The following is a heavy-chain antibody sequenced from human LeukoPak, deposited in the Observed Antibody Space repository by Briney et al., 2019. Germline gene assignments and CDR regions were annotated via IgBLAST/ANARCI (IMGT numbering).Heavy chain of an antibody. CDR2: IYSGGST. CDR1: GFTVSSNY. CDR3: EKDSGNQNDWFDP. Sequence: GGSLRLSCAASGFTVSSNYMSWVRQGPGKGLEWVTVIYSGGSTYYADSVKGRFTISRDNSKNTLYLQMNSLTAEDTAVYSCEKDSGNQNDWFDPWGQGTLVTVSS. V-gene: IGHV3-66*01. D-gene: IGHD4-23*01. J-gene: IGHJ5*02.